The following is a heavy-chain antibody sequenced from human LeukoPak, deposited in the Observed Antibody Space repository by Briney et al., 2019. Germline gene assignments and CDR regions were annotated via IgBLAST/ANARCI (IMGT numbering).Heavy chain of an antibody. CDR2: IYYSGST. D-gene: IGHD3-22*01. Sequence: SETLSLTCTVSGVSISSGDYYWSWIRQPPGKGLEWIGYIYYSGSTYYNPSLKSRVTISVDTSKNQFSLKLSSVTAADTAVYYCARESLYYYDSSGMIDYWGQGTLVTVSS. J-gene: IGHJ4*02. V-gene: IGHV4-30-4*01. CDR3: ARESLYYYDSSGMIDY. CDR1: GVSISSGDYY.